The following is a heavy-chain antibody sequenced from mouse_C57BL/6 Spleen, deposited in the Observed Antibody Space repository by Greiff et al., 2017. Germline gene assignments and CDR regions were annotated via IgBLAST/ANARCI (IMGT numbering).Heavy chain of an antibody. V-gene: IGHV1-82*01. CDR1: GYAFSSSW. J-gene: IGHJ4*01. Sequence: QVQLQQSGPELVKPGASVKISCKASGYAFSSSWMNWVKQRPGKGLEWIGRIYPGDGDTNYNGKFKGKATLTADKSSSTAYMQLSSLTSEDSAVYFCARRGGDAMDYWGQGTSVTVSS. CDR2: IYPGDGDT. CDR3: ARRGGDAMDY.